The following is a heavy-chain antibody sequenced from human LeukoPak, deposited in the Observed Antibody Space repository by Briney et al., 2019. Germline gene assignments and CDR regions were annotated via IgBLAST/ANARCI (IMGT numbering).Heavy chain of an antibody. V-gene: IGHV4-34*11. Sequence: SETLSLTCAVYGGSFSGYYWGWIRQPPGKGLEWLGSIYYSGDTYNNPPLKSRVTISVDTAKSQFSLRLTSMTAADTAVYYCARDVAGNTFDYWGQGTLVTVSS. CDR2: IYYSGDT. CDR1: GGSFSGYY. CDR3: ARDVAGNTFDY. J-gene: IGHJ4*02. D-gene: IGHD5-12*01.